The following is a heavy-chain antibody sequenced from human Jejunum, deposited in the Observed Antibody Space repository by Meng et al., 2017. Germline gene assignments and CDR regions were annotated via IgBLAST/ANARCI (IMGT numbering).Heavy chain of an antibody. Sequence: QVRLGGSGPGLLRPSGTLSLTCSGSGDPSSTHWWNWVRQPPGKGLEWIGEIYHSGAFNYNPSLRRRVTISVDKSKNQVSLKLDSLTAADTAVYYCARGAIGTRPFDYWGQGTLVTVSS. D-gene: IGHD2-21*01. CDR1: GDPSSTHW. J-gene: IGHJ4*02. CDR3: ARGAIGTRPFDY. V-gene: IGHV4-4*02. CDR2: IYHSGAF.